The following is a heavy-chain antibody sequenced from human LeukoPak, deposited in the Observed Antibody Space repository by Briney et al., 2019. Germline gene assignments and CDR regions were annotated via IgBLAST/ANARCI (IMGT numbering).Heavy chain of an antibody. D-gene: IGHD1-26*01. CDR1: GGTFSSYG. CDR2: IIPILGIA. J-gene: IGHJ4*02. Sequence: SVKVSCKASGGTFSSYGISWVRQAPGQGPEWMGRIIPILGIANYAQKFQGRVTITADKSTSTAYMELSSLRSEDTAVYYCARGVGATTPIDYWGQGTLVTVSS. CDR3: ARGVGATTPIDY. V-gene: IGHV1-69*04.